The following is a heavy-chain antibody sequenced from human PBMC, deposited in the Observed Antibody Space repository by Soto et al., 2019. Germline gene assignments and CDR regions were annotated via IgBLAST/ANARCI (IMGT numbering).Heavy chain of an antibody. CDR2: ISDRGGST. V-gene: IGHV3-23*01. D-gene: IGHD3-22*01. CDR3: ARDEYYYASSGYYRFDQ. Sequence: RRLSCAASGFTLSNFAMSWVRQAPGKGLGWVAVISDRGGSTDYAASVKGRFTISRDNSNNTVYLQMNNLRAEDTAVYYCARDEYYYASSGYYRFDQWGQGTLVTVSS. CDR1: GFTLSNFA. J-gene: IGHJ4*02.